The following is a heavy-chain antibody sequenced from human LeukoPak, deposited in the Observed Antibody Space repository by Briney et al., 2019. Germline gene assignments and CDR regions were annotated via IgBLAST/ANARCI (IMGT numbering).Heavy chain of an antibody. D-gene: IGHD3-3*01. J-gene: IGHJ4*02. V-gene: IGHV3-30*03. CDR2: LSYDGSSK. CDR3: ATFWSGSDFDY. CDR1: GFTFSSFG. Sequence: PGRSLRLSCAASGFTFSSFGMHWVRQAPGKGLEWVAALSYDGSSKYYIDSVKGRFTISRDNSKNTLYLQMNSLRAEDTAVYYCATFWSGSDFDYWGQGTLVTVSS.